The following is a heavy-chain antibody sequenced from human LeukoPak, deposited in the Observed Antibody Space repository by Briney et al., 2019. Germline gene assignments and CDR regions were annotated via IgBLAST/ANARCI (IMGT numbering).Heavy chain of an antibody. Sequence: GGSLRLSCAASGFTVSSNYMNWVRQAPGKGLEWVASINHNGNVNYYVDSVKGRFTISRDNAKNSLYLQMSNLRAEDTAVYFCARGGGLDVWGQGATVTVS. V-gene: IGHV3-7*03. CDR1: GFTVSSNY. D-gene: IGHD3-16*01. CDR2: INHNGNVN. CDR3: ARGGGLDV. J-gene: IGHJ6*02.